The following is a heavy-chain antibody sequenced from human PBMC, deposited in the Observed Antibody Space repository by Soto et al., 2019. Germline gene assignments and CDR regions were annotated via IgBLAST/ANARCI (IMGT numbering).Heavy chain of an antibody. Sequence: PSETLSLTCTVSGGSISSYYWSWIRQPVGKGLQWIGRIYTSGSTNYNPSLKSRVTMSVDTSKNQFSLKLSSVTAADTAVYYCARACSSTSCYDVFDSWGQGTLVTVSS. CDR3: ARACSSTSCYDVFDS. CDR1: GGSISSYY. V-gene: IGHV4-4*07. CDR2: IYTSGST. J-gene: IGHJ4*02. D-gene: IGHD2-2*01.